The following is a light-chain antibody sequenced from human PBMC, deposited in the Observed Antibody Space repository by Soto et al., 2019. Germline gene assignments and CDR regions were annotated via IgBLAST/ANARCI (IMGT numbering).Light chain of an antibody. V-gene: IGLV2-14*03. CDR2: EVT. J-gene: IGLJ2*01. CDR1: SSDIRYFDY. CDR3: TSFTSSTTLVL. Sequence: QSALTQPASVSGSPGQSITISCTGTSSDIRYFDYVSWYQQHPGKAPKLMIYEVTNRPSGVADRFSGSKSGNTASLIISGLQAEDEADYYCTSFTSSTTLVLFGGGTKLTVL.